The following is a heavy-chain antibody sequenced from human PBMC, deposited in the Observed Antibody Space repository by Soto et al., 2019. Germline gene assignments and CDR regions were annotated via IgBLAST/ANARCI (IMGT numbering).Heavy chain of an antibody. V-gene: IGHV4-38-2*01. J-gene: IGHJ5*02. CDR2: IYHSGST. Sequence: SETLSLTCAVSGYSISSGYYWGWIRQPPGKGLEWIGSIYHSGSTYYNPSLKSRVTISVDTSKNQFSLKLSSVTAADTAVYYCARPKIPAAMPSFFGPWGQGTLVTVSS. CDR3: ARPKIPAAMPSFFGP. CDR1: GYSISSGYY. D-gene: IGHD2-2*01.